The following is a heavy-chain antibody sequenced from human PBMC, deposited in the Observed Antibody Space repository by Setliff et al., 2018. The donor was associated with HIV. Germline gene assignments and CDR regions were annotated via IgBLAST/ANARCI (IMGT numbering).Heavy chain of an antibody. CDR1: GGSISSYY. Sequence: SETLSLTCTVSGGSISSYYWSWIRKPPGKGLEWIGYIYSSESTNYNPSLKSRVTISVDTSKNQYSLKLSFVPAADPAVYYCARQPRWLQFPRYFGYWGQGTLVTVSS. CDR3: ARQPRWLQFPRYFGY. D-gene: IGHD5-12*01. CDR2: IYSSEST. V-gene: IGHV4-59*08. J-gene: IGHJ4*02.